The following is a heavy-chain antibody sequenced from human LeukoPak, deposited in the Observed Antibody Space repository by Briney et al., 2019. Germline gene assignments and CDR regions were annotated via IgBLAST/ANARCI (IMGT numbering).Heavy chain of an antibody. D-gene: IGHD4-17*01. V-gene: IGHV3-30*04. CDR3: ARDWGGYGDYSDY. CDR1: GLTFISYA. Sequence: GGSLRLSCAASGLTFISYAMHWVRQAPGKGLEWVAVISYDGSNKYYADSVKGRFTISRDNSKNTLYLQMNSLRAEDTAVYYCARDWGGYGDYSDYWGKGTLVTVSS. CDR2: ISYDGSNK. J-gene: IGHJ4*02.